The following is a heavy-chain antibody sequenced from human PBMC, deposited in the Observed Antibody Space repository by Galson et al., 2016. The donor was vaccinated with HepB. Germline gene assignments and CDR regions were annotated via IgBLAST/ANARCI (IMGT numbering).Heavy chain of an antibody. V-gene: IGHV3-23*01. D-gene: IGHD3-16*02. Sequence: SLRLSCAVSGFSFSTYAMSWVRQAPGKGLVWVSTIGGSGDNTYYADSVKGRFTISRDNSMNTLYLQMHSLRAEDTAVYYCAKDLLSDYVWGSYRFQDWGQGAPVTVSS. J-gene: IGHJ4*02. CDR1: GFSFSTYA. CDR3: AKDLLSDYVWGSYRFQD. CDR2: IGGSGDNT.